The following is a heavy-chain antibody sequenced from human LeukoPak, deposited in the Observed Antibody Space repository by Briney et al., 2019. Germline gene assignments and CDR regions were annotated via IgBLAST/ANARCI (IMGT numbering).Heavy chain of an antibody. CDR1: GLTFSSFG. J-gene: IGHJ4*02. CDR2: IWYDGSTK. D-gene: IGHD6-19*01. CDR3: ARDRYSSMWSVFEY. V-gene: IGHV3-33*01. Sequence: PGGALRLSCAASGLTFSSFGMHGVRQSPGKGVEGVAVIWYDGSTKVYADSVKGRFTISRDNSRNTLYLQVNSLRAEDTAVYYCARDRYSSMWSVFEYWGQGALVTVSS.